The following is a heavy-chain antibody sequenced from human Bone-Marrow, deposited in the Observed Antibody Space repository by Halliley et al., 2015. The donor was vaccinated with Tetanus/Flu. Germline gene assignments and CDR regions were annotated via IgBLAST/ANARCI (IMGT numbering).Heavy chain of an antibody. V-gene: IGHV4-31*03. CDR1: GGSITSGYY. CDR3: ATSNWDFAYAMDV. Sequence: TLSLTCTVSGGSITSGYYWSWIRQHPGKGLEWIGYIFYRGTTYYNPSLKSRLTMSIDTSKTQFSLKLTSVTAADTAVYYCATSNWDFAYAMDVWGQGTTVPVSS. J-gene: IGHJ6*02. D-gene: IGHD7-27*01. CDR2: IFYRGTT.